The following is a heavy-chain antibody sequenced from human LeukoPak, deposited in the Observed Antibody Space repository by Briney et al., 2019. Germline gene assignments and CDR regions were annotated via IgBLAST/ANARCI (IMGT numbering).Heavy chain of an antibody. D-gene: IGHD4-11*01. CDR3: ATILSNTSHFEY. CDR2: IKQDGSEK. Sequence: PGGSLRLSCAASGLTFSSYWRTWVRQAPGKGLEWVANIKQDGSEKYYVGSVKGRFTISRDNSNNSLFLQSKSRTAEDTDVYSCATILSNTSHFEYWGQGTLVTVSS. J-gene: IGHJ4*02. CDR1: GLTFSSYW. V-gene: IGHV3-7*01.